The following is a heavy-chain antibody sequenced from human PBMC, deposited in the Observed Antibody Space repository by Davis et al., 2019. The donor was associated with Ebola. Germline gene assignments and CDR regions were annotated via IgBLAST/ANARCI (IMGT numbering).Heavy chain of an antibody. V-gene: IGHV3-33*01. D-gene: IGHD3-10*01. CDR3: ARDREPMVRGDFYFDY. CDR2: IWYDGSNK. J-gene: IGHJ4*02. CDR1: GFTFSSYG. Sequence: PGGSLRLSCAASGFTFSSYGMHWVRQAPGKGLEWVAVIWYDGSNKYYADSVKGRFTISRDNSKNTLYLQMNSLRAEDTAVYYCARDREPMVRGDFYFDYWGQGTLVTVSS.